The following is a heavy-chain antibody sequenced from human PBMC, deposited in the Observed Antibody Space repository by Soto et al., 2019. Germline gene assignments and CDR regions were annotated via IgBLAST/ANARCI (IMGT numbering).Heavy chain of an antibody. CDR2: ISYDGSNK. J-gene: IGHJ6*02. D-gene: IGHD2-2*01. Sequence: GGSLRLSCAASGFTFSSYAMHWVRQAPGKGLEWVAVISYDGSNKYYADSVKGRFTNSRDNSKNSFYLQMNSLRAEDTAVYYCARARTKVPAAMLHHGMDVWGQGTTVTVSS. V-gene: IGHV3-30-3*01. CDR1: GFTFSSYA. CDR3: ARARTKVPAAMLHHGMDV.